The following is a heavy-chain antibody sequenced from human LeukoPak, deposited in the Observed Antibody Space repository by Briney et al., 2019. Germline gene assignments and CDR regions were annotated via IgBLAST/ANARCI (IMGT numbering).Heavy chain of an antibody. D-gene: IGHD6-13*01. CDR3: AIPSSSWYALGV. CDR1: GGSISSSSY. CDR2: IYHSGST. Sequence: PSETLSLTCTVSGGSISSSSYWGWIRQPPGKGLEWIGSIYHSGSTYYNPSLKSRVTISVDTSKNEFSLKLNSVTAADTAVYYCAIPSSSWYALGVWGQGTLVTVSS. J-gene: IGHJ4*02. V-gene: IGHV4-39*07.